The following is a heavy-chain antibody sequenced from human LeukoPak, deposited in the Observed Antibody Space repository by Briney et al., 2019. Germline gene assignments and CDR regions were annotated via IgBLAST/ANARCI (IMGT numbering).Heavy chain of an antibody. J-gene: IGHJ6*03. CDR1: GGTFSSYA. Sequence: SVKVSCKASGGTFSSYAISWVRQAPGQGLEWMGGIIPIFGTANYAQKFQGRVTITTDESTSTAYMELSSLRSEDTAVYYCARDGPGGGKGEYYYMDVWGKGTTVTVSS. CDR2: IIPIFGTA. CDR3: ARDGPGGGKGEYYYMDV. V-gene: IGHV1-69*05. D-gene: IGHD4-23*01.